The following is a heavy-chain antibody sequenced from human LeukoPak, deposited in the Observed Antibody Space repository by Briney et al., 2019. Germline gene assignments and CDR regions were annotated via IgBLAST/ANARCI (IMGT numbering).Heavy chain of an antibody. CDR3: AGYSSSWYYYYYYMDV. D-gene: IGHD6-13*01. V-gene: IGHV3-7*01. J-gene: IGHJ6*03. Sequence: GGSLRLSCAASGFTFSSYWMSWVRQAPGKGLEWVANIKQDGSEKYYVDSVKGRFTISRDNAKNSLYLQMNSLRAEDTAVYYCAGYSSSWYYYYYYMDVWGKGTTVTISS. CDR1: GFTFSSYW. CDR2: IKQDGSEK.